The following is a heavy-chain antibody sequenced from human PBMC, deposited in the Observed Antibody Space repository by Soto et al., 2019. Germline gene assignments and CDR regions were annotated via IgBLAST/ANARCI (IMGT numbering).Heavy chain of an antibody. Sequence: ASVKVSCKVSGYTLTELSMHWVRQAPGKGLEWMGGFDPEDGETIYAQKFQGRVTMTRDTSISTAYMELSRLRSDGTAVYYCARDLYSSGQDRHFDYWGQGTLVTVSS. CDR1: GYTLTELS. CDR3: ARDLYSSGQDRHFDY. D-gene: IGHD6-19*01. CDR2: FDPEDGET. V-gene: IGHV1-24*01. J-gene: IGHJ4*02.